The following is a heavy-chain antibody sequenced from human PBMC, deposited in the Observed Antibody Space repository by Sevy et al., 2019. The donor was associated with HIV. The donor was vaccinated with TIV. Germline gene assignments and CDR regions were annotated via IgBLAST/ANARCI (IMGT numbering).Heavy chain of an antibody. J-gene: IGHJ3*02. CDR3: AGARYDSSGSFDAFDI. Sequence: GGALRLSCVASGFTLRTYAMNWVRQARGKGLKWVSTIFKSGDVTYYAGSVKGRFTIARDNSKNTVYLHMNSLRAEDTALYFCAGARYDSSGSFDAFDIWGQGTMVTVSS. CDR2: IFKSGDVT. V-gene: IGHV3-23*01. CDR1: GFTLRTYA. D-gene: IGHD3-22*01.